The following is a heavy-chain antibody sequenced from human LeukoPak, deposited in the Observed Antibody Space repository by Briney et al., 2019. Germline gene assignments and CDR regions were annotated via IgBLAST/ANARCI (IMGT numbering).Heavy chain of an antibody. CDR3: ARLIGDLESGWYFDL. CDR2: MYYSGTT. D-gene: IGHD3-10*01. J-gene: IGHJ2*01. Sequence: SETLSLTCTVSGGSISSSGFYWGWIRQPPGQGLEWIGTMYYSGTTYYNPSLKSRVTLSVDTSKNQFSLKLSSVTAADTAVYYCARLIGDLESGWYFDLWGRGTLVTVSS. CDR1: GGSISSSGFY. V-gene: IGHV4-39*07.